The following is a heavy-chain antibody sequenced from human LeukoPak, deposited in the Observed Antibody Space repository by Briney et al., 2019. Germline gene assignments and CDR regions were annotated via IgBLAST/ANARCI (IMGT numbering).Heavy chain of an antibody. CDR3: ARDRPGRYDFWSSYSDY. V-gene: IGHV4-61*02. D-gene: IGHD3-3*01. Sequence: TSQTLSLTCTVSGVSISSGSYYWSWIRQPAGKGLEWIGRIYTSGSTHYNPSLKRRVTISVDTSKNQFSLKLSSVTAADTAVYYCARDRPGRYDFWSSYSDYWGQGTLVTVSS. CDR2: IYTSGST. J-gene: IGHJ4*02. CDR1: GVSISSGSYY.